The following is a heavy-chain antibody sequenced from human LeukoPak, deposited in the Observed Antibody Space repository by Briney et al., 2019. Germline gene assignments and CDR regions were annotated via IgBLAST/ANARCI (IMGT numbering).Heavy chain of an antibody. CDR2: INAGNGNT. D-gene: IGHD5-24*01. Sequence: GESLKISCKGSGYSFTSYWIGWVRQAPGQRLEWMGWINAGNGNTKYSQEFQGRVTITRDTSASTTYMDLSRLRSDDTAVYYCARGNGYNPWYALGDWGQGTPVTVSS. J-gene: IGHJ4*02. V-gene: IGHV1-3*01. CDR1: GYSFTSYW. CDR3: ARGNGYNPWYALGD.